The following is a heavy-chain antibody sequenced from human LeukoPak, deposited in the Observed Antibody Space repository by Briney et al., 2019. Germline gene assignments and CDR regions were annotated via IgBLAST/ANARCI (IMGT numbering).Heavy chain of an antibody. Sequence: SETLSLTCTVSGGSISSGSYYWGWIRQPPGKGLEWIGSIYYSGSTYYNPSLKSRVTISVDTSKNQFSLKLSSVTAADTAVYYCARATYDSSGYLWDYWGQGTLVTVSS. V-gene: IGHV4-39*07. CDR2: IYYSGST. CDR3: ARATYDSSGYLWDY. D-gene: IGHD3-22*01. CDR1: GGSISSGSYY. J-gene: IGHJ4*02.